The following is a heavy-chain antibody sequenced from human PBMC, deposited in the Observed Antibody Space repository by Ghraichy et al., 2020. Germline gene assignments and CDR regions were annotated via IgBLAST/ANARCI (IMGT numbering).Heavy chain of an antibody. CDR3: ARDLVDYYYFGMDV. D-gene: IGHD3-10*01. Sequence: SETLSLTCTVSGDSIISANWWSWVRQHPGKRLEGIGGIYHSGGTDYNPSLKSRIAISVDKSKNQFSLKLTSVTAADTAVYYCARDLVDYYYFGMDVWGPGTTGTV. CDR2: IYHSGGT. V-gene: IGHV4-4*02. J-gene: IGHJ6*02. CDR1: GDSIISANW.